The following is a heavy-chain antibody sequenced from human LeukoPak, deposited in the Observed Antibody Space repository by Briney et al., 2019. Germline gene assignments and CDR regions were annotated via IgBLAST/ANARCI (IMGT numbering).Heavy chain of an antibody. J-gene: IGHJ6*03. Sequence: GGSLRLSCVGSGFTFSSYWMTWVRQAPGKGLEWVANINEDGSEKFYVDSVKGRFTISRDNAKKSVYLQMNSLRAEDTAVYYCASHNWGIYYYYYMDVWGKGTTVTVSS. CDR1: GFTFSSYW. CDR2: INEDGSEK. D-gene: IGHD1-1*01. V-gene: IGHV3-7*01. CDR3: ASHNWGIYYYYYMDV.